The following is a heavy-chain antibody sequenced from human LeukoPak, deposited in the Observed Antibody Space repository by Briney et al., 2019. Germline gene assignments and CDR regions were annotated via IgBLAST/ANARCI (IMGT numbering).Heavy chain of an antibody. CDR2: ISGSGGST. V-gene: IGHV3-23*01. CDR1: GFTSYA. CDR3: AKGHSGWYDEDY. Sequence: GGSLRLSCAASGFTSYAMSWVRQAPGKGLEWVSAISGSGGSTYYADSVKGRFTISRDNSKNTLYLQMNNLRAEDTAVYYCAKGHSGWYDEDYWGQGTLVTVSS. D-gene: IGHD6-19*01. J-gene: IGHJ4*02.